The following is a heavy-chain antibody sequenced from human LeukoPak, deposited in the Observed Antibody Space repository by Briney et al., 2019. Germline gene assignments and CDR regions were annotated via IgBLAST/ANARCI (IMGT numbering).Heavy chain of an antibody. CDR1: GYSISSGYY. CDR2: IYHSGST. V-gene: IGHV4-38-2*02. D-gene: IGHD6-19*01. Sequence: SETLSLTCAVYGYSISSGYYWGWIRQPPGKGLEWIGSIYHSGSTYYNPSLKSRVTISVDTSKNQFSLKLSSVTAADTAVYYCARDGVAVAGLLNWGQGTLVTVSS. CDR3: ARDGVAVAGLLN. J-gene: IGHJ4*02.